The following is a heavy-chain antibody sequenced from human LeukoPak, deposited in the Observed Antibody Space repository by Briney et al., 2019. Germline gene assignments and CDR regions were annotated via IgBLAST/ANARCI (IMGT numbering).Heavy chain of an antibody. CDR2: ISAYNGNT. D-gene: IGHD6-13*01. V-gene: IGHV1-18*01. CDR1: GYTFTSYG. Sequence: GASVKVSCKASGYTFTSYGISWVRQAPGQGLEWIGWISAYNGNTNYAQKLQGRVTMTTDTSASTAYMELRSLRSDDTAVYYCAKDAHGYSSSWPFDYWGQGTLVTVSS. CDR3: AKDAHGYSSSWPFDY. J-gene: IGHJ4*02.